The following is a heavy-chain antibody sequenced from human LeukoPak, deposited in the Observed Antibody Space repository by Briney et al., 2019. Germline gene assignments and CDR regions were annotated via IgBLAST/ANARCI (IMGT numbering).Heavy chain of an antibody. Sequence: PSETLSLTCTVSGGSISSYYWSWIRQPPGKGLEWIGYINYSGSTNYNPSLKSRVTISVDTSKNQFSLKLSSVTAADTAVYYCARGAARMVEVATIISFEYWGQGTLVTVSS. D-gene: IGHD5-24*01. V-gene: IGHV4-59*01. CDR3: ARGAARMVEVATIISFEY. CDR1: GGSISSYY. J-gene: IGHJ4*02. CDR2: INYSGST.